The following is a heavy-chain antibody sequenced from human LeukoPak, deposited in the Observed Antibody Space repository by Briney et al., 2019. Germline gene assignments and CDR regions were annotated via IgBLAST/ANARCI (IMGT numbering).Heavy chain of an antibody. Sequence: SETLSLTCTVSGGSISSHYWSWIRQPPGKGLEWIGYIYYSGSTNYNPSLKSRVTISVDTSKNQFSLKLSSVTAADTAVYYCASGGSYNWFDPWGQETLVTVSS. V-gene: IGHV4-59*11. D-gene: IGHD1-26*01. CDR1: GGSISSHY. J-gene: IGHJ5*02. CDR2: IYYSGST. CDR3: ASGGSYNWFDP.